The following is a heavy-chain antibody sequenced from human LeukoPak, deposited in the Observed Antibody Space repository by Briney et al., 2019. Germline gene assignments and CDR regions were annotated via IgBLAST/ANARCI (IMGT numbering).Heavy chain of an antibody. CDR3: ASLPPRYYDFWSGYYPPAY. J-gene: IGHJ4*02. V-gene: IGHV4-39*07. D-gene: IGHD3-3*01. CDR2: IYYSGST. CDR1: GGSISSSNYY. Sequence: SETLSLTCTVSGGSISSSNYYWGWIRQPPGKGLEWIGSIYYSGSTYYNPSLRSRVTISVDTSKNQFSLRLSSVTAADTAVYYCASLPPRYYDFWSGYYPPAYWGQGTLVTVSS.